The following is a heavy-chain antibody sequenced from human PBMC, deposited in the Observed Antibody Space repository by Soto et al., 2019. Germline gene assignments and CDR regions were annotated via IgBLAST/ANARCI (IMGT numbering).Heavy chain of an antibody. Sequence: PSQTLSLTCYVSVGSISSPADYWGYIKQHPVKGLELIGTTYHTGTTYHNASLRSRLTISVDTSKNQFSLKLQSATAADTAVYYCARSPDIVVVLGTSWDRTFYFDYWGQGALVTVPQ. CDR1: VGSISSPADY. CDR2: TYHTGTT. J-gene: IGHJ4*02. V-gene: IGHV4-39*01. CDR3: ARSPDIVVVLGTSWDRTFYFDY. D-gene: IGHD2-2*01.